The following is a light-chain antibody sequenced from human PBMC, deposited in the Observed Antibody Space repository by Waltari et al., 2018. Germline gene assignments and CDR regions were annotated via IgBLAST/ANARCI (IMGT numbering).Light chain of an antibody. Sequence: AIRMTQSPSSLSASTGDRVTITCRAGQGISRYLAWYQQKPGKAPKLLIYAASTLQSGFPSRFRGSGSGTDFTLTISCLRSEDFATDYCQQYYSYPLYTFGQGTKLEIK. CDR3: QQYYSYPLYT. CDR2: AAS. V-gene: IGKV1-8*01. J-gene: IGKJ2*01. CDR1: QGISRY.